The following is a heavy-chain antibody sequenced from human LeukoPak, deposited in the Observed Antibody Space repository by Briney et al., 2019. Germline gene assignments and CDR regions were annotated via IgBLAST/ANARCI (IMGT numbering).Heavy chain of an antibody. CDR2: INHSGST. V-gene: IGHV4-34*01. Sequence: PSETLSLTCAVYGGSFSGYYWSWIRQPPGKGLEWIGEINHSGSTNYNPSLKSRVTISVDTSKNQFSLKLSSVTAADTAVYYCARNGNLRFLEWLSYNWFDPWGQGTLVTVSS. CDR1: GGSFSGYY. CDR3: ARNGNLRFLEWLSYNWFDP. J-gene: IGHJ5*02. D-gene: IGHD3-3*01.